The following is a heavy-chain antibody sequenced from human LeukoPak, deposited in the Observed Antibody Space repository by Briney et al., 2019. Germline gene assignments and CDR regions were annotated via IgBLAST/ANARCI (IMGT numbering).Heavy chain of an antibody. V-gene: IGHV1-46*01. CDR2: INPSGGST. CDR1: GYTFTSYY. Sequence: ASVKVSCKASGYTFTSYYMHWVRQAPGQGLEWMGIINPSGGSTSYAQKFQGRATMTRDTSTSTVYMELSSLRSEDTAVYYCARGREVLRYFDWLLNNWFDPWGQGTLVTVSS. J-gene: IGHJ5*02. D-gene: IGHD3-9*01. CDR3: ARGREVLRYFDWLLNNWFDP.